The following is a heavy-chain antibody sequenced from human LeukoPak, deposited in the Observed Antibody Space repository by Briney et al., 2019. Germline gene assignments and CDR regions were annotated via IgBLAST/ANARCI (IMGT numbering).Heavy chain of an antibody. J-gene: IGHJ4*02. CDR3: ARERLDIVDDY. Sequence: GGSLRLSCAASGFTFSSYEMNWVRQAPGKGLEWVSYISSSGSTIYYADSVKGRFTISRDNAKNSLYLQMNSLRAEDTAVYYCARERLDIVDDYWGQGTLVTVSS. CDR1: GFTFSSYE. D-gene: IGHD5-12*01. V-gene: IGHV3-48*03. CDR2: ISSSGSTI.